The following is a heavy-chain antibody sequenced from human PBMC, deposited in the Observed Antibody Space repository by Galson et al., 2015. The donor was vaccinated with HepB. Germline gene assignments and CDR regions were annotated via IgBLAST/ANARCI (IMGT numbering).Heavy chain of an antibody. CDR1: GSTFSDYY. V-gene: IGHV3-11*01. D-gene: IGHD3-3*01. J-gene: IGHJ5*02. CDR2: ISNSNGATI. Sequence: SLRLSCAASGSTFSDYYMSWLRQAPGKGPEWISYISNSNGATIKYADSVKGRLTISRDNAKNSLFLQMNSLRVEDTAVYYCAGYYDFWRGSIRRRFDPWGQGTLVTVSS. CDR3: AGYYDFWRGSIRRRFDP.